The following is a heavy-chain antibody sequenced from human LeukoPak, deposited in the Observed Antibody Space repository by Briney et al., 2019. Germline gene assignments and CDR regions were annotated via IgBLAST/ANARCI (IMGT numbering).Heavy chain of an antibody. CDR3: ARDQTPIGY. V-gene: IGHV3-21*01. Sequence: KSGGSLRLSCVASGFTFSSYTMTWVRQAPGQGLEWVSSITRSSTYIYYADSVKGRFTISRDNANNSLYLHMNRLRGEGTAVYFCARDQTPIGYWGQGTLVTVSS. CDR2: ITRSSTYI. J-gene: IGHJ4*02. CDR1: GFTFSSYT.